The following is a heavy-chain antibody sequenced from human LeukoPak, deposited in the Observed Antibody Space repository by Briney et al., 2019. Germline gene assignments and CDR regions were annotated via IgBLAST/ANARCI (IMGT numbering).Heavy chain of an antibody. Sequence: GGSLRLSCAVSGLNFRDYYMGWIRQAPGKGLEWVSHITSSGSGSTIYYADSVEGRFTISRDKATNSLFLQMNSLKAEDTAVYYCARMHSSGFYFDYWGQGALVTVSS. V-gene: IGHV3-11*01. CDR3: ARMHSSGFYFDY. CDR1: GLNFRDYY. CDR2: ITSSGSGSTI. J-gene: IGHJ4*02. D-gene: IGHD3-22*01.